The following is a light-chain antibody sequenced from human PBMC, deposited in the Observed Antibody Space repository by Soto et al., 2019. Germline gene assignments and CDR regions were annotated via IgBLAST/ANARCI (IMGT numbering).Light chain of an antibody. Sequence: EIVLTQSPGTLSLSPGERATLSCRASQSVHSNSLAWYQQKPGQAPRLLMYGASSRANGSPDKFRGSVSGTDLTLSISRVENADFAVFYCQQYGRSPLTFGGGMKVDIK. V-gene: IGKV3-20*01. CDR1: QSVHSNS. J-gene: IGKJ4*01. CDR2: GAS. CDR3: QQYGRSPLT.